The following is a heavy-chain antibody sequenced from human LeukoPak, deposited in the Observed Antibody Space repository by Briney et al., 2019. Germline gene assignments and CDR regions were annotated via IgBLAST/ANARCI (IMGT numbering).Heavy chain of an antibody. V-gene: IGHV4-59*01. Sequence: SETLSLTCTVSGGSISSYYWSWIRQPPGKGLEWIGYIYYSGSTNYNPSLKSRVTISVDTSKNQFSLKLSSVTAEDTAVYYCAKGRGVIEFGGGQGTLVTVSS. D-gene: IGHD3-10*01. J-gene: IGHJ4*02. CDR3: AKGRGVIEFG. CDR1: GGSISSYY. CDR2: IYYSGST.